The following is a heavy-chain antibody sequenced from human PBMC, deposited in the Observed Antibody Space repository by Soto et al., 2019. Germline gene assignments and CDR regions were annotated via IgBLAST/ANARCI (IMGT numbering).Heavy chain of an antibody. Sequence: QVQLVQSGAEVKKPGASVKVSCKAYGYTFTSYDINWVRQATGQGLEWMGWMNPNSGNTGYGQKFQGRVTMTQNTSISTAYMELSSLRSEDTAVYYCARVPYSSSWYTYWYFELWGRGTLVTVSS. CDR1: GYTFTSYD. CDR2: MNPNSGNT. J-gene: IGHJ2*01. V-gene: IGHV1-8*01. CDR3: ARVPYSSSWYTYWYFEL. D-gene: IGHD6-13*01.